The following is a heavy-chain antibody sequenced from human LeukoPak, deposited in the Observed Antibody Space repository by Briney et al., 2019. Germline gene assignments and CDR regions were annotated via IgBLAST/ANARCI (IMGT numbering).Heavy chain of an antibody. D-gene: IGHD6-13*01. CDR3: ASLAAAAGTGAFDI. CDR1: GGSISSSSYY. Sequence: SETLSLTCTVSGGSISSSSYYWGWTRQPPGKGLEWIGSIYYSGSTYYNPSLKSRVTISVDTSKNQFSLKLSSVTAADTAVYYCASLAAAAGTGAFDIWGQGTMVTVSS. V-gene: IGHV4-39*01. J-gene: IGHJ3*02. CDR2: IYYSGST.